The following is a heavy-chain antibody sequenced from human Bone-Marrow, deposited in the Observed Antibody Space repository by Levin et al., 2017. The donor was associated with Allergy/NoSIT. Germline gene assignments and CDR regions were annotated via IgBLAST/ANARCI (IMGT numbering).Heavy chain of an antibody. CDR1: GGSISSSNW. CDR2: IYHSGST. CDR3: ARPGYSSSQGRYYYMDV. V-gene: IGHV4-4*02. D-gene: IGHD6-13*01. Sequence: SCAVSGGSISSSNWWSWVRQPPGKGLEWIGEIYHSGSTNYNPSLKSRVTISVDKSKNQFSLKLSSVTAADTAVYYCARPGYSSSQGRYYYMDVWGKGTTVTVSS. J-gene: IGHJ6*03.